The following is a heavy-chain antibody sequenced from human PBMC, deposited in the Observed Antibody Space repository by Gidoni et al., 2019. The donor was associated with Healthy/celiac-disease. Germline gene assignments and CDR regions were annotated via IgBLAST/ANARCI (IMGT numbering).Heavy chain of an antibody. CDR3: ARVDETTPDPLFDY. CDR2: IWYDGSNK. CDR1: GFTFSSYG. J-gene: IGHJ4*02. V-gene: IGHV3-33*01. Sequence: QVQLVESGGGVVQPGRSLRLSCAASGFTFSSYGMPWVRQAPGKGLEWVAVIWYDGSNKYYADSVKGRFTISRDNSKNTLYLQMNSLRTEDTAVYYCARVDETTPDPLFDYWGQGTLVTVSS. D-gene: IGHD1-7*01.